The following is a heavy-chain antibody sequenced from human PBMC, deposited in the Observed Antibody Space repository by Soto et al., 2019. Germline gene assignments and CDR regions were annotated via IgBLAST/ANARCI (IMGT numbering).Heavy chain of an antibody. J-gene: IGHJ4*02. V-gene: IGHV3-48*03. Sequence: GGSLRLSCAASGFTFSSYEMNWVRQAPGKGLEWVSYISSSGSTISYADSVKGRFTISRDNAKNSLYLQMNSLRAEDTAVYYCAGAPLDYYDSSGYFDSWGQGTLVTVSS. CDR3: AGAPLDYYDSSGYFDS. CDR2: ISSSGSTI. D-gene: IGHD3-22*01. CDR1: GFTFSSYE.